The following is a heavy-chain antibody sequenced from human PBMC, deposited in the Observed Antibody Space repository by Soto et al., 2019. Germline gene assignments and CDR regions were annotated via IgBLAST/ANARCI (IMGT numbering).Heavy chain of an antibody. CDR2: ISGSGGST. CDR3: AKRTTGWYFDL. V-gene: IGHV3-23*01. CDR1: GFTFSSYA. J-gene: IGHJ2*01. Sequence: EVQPLESGGGLVQPGGSLRLSCAASGFTFSSYAMNWVRQAPGKGLEWGSVISGSGGSTYYADSVKGRFTISRDNSKNTLYLQMNSLRAEDTAVYYCAKRTTGWYFDLWGRGTLVTVSS.